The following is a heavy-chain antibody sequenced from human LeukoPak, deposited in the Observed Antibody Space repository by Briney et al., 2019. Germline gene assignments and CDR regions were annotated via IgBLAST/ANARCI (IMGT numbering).Heavy chain of an antibody. CDR1: GGSFSSSTYY. J-gene: IGHJ6*02. CDR2: IYYSGST. Sequence: AETLSLTCAVSGGSFSSSTYYWGRIRQPQGKGLEWIGSIYYSGSTYDDPSLSSRVTISVDKSKNQFSLELSSVTAADTAVFYCARHSVPYRTRNYYYGMDVWGQGTTVTVSS. CDR3: ARHSVPYRTRNYYYGMDV. V-gene: IGHV4-39*01. D-gene: IGHD1-26*01.